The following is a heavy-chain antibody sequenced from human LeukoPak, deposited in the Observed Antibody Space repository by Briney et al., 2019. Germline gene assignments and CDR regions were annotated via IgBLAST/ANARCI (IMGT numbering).Heavy chain of an antibody. CDR2: IYHSGST. D-gene: IGHD6-13*01. J-gene: IGHJ4*02. Sequence: PSETLSLTCAVSGGSISSSNWWSWVRQPPGKGLEWIGEIYHSGSTNYNPSLKSRVTISVDTSKNQFSLKLSSVTAADTAVYYCASGNSSSCLDYWGQGTLVTVSS. CDR1: GGSISSSNW. CDR3: ASGNSSSCLDY. V-gene: IGHV4-4*02.